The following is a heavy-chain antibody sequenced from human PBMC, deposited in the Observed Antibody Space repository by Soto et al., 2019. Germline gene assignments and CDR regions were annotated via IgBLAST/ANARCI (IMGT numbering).Heavy chain of an antibody. CDR3: AKVFTPGDFWSGYSNWYFDL. Sequence: EVQLLESGGGLVQPGGSLRLSCAASGFTFSSYAMSWVRQAPGKGLEWVSAISGSGGSTYYADSVKGRFTITRDNSKNTLYLQMNSLRAEDTAVYYCAKVFTPGDFWSGYSNWYFDLWGRGSLVTVSS. CDR2: ISGSGGST. CDR1: GFTFSSYA. V-gene: IGHV3-23*01. J-gene: IGHJ2*01. D-gene: IGHD3-3*01.